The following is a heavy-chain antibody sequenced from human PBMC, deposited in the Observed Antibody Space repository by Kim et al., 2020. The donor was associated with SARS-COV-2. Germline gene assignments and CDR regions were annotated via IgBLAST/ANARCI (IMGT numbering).Heavy chain of an antibody. V-gene: IGHV3-30*03. Sequence: GGSLRLSCAASGFTFSSYGMHWVRQAPGKGLEWVAVISYDGSNKYYADSVKGRFTISRDNSKNTLYLQMNSLRAEDTAVYYCAIRSGYSSGWYPWGQGTLVTVSS. CDR2: ISYDGSNK. CDR1: GFTFSSYG. D-gene: IGHD6-19*01. CDR3: AIRSGYSSGWYP. J-gene: IGHJ5*02.